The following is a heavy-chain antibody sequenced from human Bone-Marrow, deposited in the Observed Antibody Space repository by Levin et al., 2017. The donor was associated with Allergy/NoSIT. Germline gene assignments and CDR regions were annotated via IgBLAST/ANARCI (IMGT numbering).Heavy chain of an antibody. V-gene: IGHV4-31*03. CDR2: IYHSGST. CDR1: GDSINSGYYY. CDR3: ARDQRRKNNWNDSFDY. J-gene: IGHJ4*02. Sequence: SQTLSLTCTVSGDSINSGYYYWTWLRQRPGEGLEWIGYIYHSGSTFYTPSLESRVTISLDTSKNQFSLRLNSVTAADTAVYYCARDQRRKNNWNDSFDYWGQGILVTVSS. D-gene: IGHD1-20*01.